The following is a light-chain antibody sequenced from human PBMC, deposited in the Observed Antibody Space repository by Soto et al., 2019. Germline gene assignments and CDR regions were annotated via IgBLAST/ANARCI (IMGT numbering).Light chain of an antibody. J-gene: IGKJ4*01. CDR2: GAS. Sequence: EIVLAQSPGTLSLSPGERATLSCRASQSVSSSYLAWYQQKPGQAPRLLIYGASIRATGIPDRFSGSGSGTDFTLTIIRLEPEDFAVYYCQQYSSSPPRLTFGGGTRVEIK. V-gene: IGKV3-20*01. CDR3: QQYSSSPPRLT. CDR1: QSVSSSY.